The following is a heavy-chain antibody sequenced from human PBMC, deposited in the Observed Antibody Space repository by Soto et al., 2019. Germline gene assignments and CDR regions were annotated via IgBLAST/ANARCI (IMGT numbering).Heavy chain of an antibody. CDR2: MKPNSGNT. CDR1: GYTFTSYD. Sequence: QVQLVQSGAEVKKPGASVKVSCKASGYTFTSYDINRVRQATGQGLEWMGWMKPNSGNTGYAQKFQGRVTRTRNTSISTAYMELSSLRSEDPDVYYRAIEKAYGMDVWGQGTTVTVSS. CDR3: AIEKAYGMDV. J-gene: IGHJ6*02. V-gene: IGHV1-8*01.